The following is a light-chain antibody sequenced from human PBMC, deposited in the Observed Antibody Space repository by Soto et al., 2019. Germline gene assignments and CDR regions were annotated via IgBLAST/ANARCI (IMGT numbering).Light chain of an antibody. Sequence: EIVLTQSPATLSVSPGERATLSCRASQSVNHKLGWYQQKPGQAPRLLIYVASYRATGIPARFSGSGSGTEYTLPISNLQAEDFAVYYCQQFNNWPHTFGQGTRLEIK. V-gene: IGKV3-15*01. J-gene: IGKJ2*01. CDR2: VAS. CDR3: QQFNNWPHT. CDR1: QSVNHK.